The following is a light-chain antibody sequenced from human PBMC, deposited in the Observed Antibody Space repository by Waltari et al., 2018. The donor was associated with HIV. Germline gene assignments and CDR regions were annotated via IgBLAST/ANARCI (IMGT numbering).Light chain of an antibody. J-gene: IGLJ1*01. V-gene: IGLV3-21*04. Sequence: SYVLTQPPSVSVAPGQTARLTCGGNNIGSKSVHWYQQKPGQAPVLVIYYDSDRPSGIPERFSGSNSGNTATLTISRVEAGDEVDYYCQVWDSSSDTYVFGTGTKVTVL. CDR1: NIGSKS. CDR3: QVWDSSSDTYV. CDR2: YDS.